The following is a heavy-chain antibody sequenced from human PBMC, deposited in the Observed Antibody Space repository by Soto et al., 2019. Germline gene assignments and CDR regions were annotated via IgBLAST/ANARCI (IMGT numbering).Heavy chain of an antibody. V-gene: IGHV3-21*01. CDR2: ISSSSYI. Sequence: GGSLRLSCAASGFTFSSYSMNWVRQAPGKGLEWVSSISSSSYIYYADSVKGRFTISRDNAKNSLYLQMNSLRAEDTAVYYCARDGFTMVRGVMSRYGMDVWRQGTTVTVSS. CDR1: GFTFSSYS. D-gene: IGHD3-10*01. CDR3: ARDGFTMVRGVMSRYGMDV. J-gene: IGHJ6*02.